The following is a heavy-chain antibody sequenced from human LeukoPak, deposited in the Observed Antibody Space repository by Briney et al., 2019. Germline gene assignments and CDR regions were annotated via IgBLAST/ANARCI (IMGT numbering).Heavy chain of an antibody. CDR3: TRVMWDSSGYPIDY. CDR2: ISGNGGRT. D-gene: IGHD3-22*01. Sequence: GGSLRLSCAASGFTFNSYAMSWVRQAPGKGLEWVSAISGNGGRTYYADSVKGRFTTSRDNSKNTLNLQMHRLRVEDTAVYYCTRVMWDSSGYPIDYWGQGSLVIVSS. J-gene: IGHJ4*02. CDR1: GFTFNSYA. V-gene: IGHV3-23*01.